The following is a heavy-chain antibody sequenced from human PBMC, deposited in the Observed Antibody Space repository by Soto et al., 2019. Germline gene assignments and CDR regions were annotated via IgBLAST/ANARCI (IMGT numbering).Heavy chain of an antibody. V-gene: IGHV3-30*18. D-gene: IGHD3-10*01. J-gene: IGHJ6*02. CDR3: AKGYYYGSGTPGGMDV. Sequence: QVQLVESGGGVVQPGRSLRLSCAASGFTFSSYGMHWVRQAPGKGLEWVAVISYDGSNKYYADSVKGRFTISRDNSKNTRYLQMNSLRAEDTAVYYCAKGYYYGSGTPGGMDVWGQGTTVTVSS. CDR1: GFTFSSYG. CDR2: ISYDGSNK.